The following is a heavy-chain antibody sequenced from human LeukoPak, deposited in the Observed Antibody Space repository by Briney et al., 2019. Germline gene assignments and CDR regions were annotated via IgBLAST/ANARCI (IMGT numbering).Heavy chain of an antibody. CDR2: ISYDGSNK. D-gene: IGHD1-26*01. J-gene: IGHJ4*02. V-gene: IGHV3-30*18. Sequence: PGRSLRLSCAASGFTFSSYDMHWVRQAPGKGLEWVTVISYDGSNKYYGDSVKGRFTISRDNSKNTLYLKMNSLRAEDTAVYYCAKEGSNGDFDYWGRGTLVTVSS. CDR1: GFTFSSYD. CDR3: AKEGSNGDFDY.